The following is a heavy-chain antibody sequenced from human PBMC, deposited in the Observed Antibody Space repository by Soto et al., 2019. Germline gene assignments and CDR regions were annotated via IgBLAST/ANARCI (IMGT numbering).Heavy chain of an antibody. CDR3: GRGSSDYPGTWRVDY. D-gene: IGHD3-22*01. CDR1: GFTVSSNY. V-gene: IGHV3-53*02. CDR2: IYSGGNV. J-gene: IGHJ4*02. Sequence: EVQLVESGGGLIQPGGSLRLSCAASGFTVSSNYMNWVRQAPGKGLEWVPVIYSGGNVYYADSVNGRFTISRDNSKYTLPLQRNGRRGEDTALYYCGRGSSDYPGTWRVDYWGQGPLIPVSS.